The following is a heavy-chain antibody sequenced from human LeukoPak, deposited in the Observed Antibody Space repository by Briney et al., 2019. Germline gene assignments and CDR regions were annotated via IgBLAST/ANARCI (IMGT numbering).Heavy chain of an antibody. J-gene: IGHJ6*03. CDR2: IKQDGSEK. V-gene: IGHV3-7*01. Sequence: GGSLRLSCAASGFTFSSYWMHWVRQAPGKGLEWVANIKQDGSEKYYVDSVKGRFTISRDNAKNSLYLQMNSLRAEDTAVYYCARKEQQLVPVWYYYYYMDVWGKGTTVTVSS. D-gene: IGHD6-13*01. CDR3: ARKEQQLVPVWYYYYYMDV. CDR1: GFTFSSYW.